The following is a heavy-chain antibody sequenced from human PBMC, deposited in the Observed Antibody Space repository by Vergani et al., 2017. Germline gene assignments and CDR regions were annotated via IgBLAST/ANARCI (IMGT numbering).Heavy chain of an antibody. V-gene: IGHV3-74*01. CDR3: ARLSYDTTPYLQGGYDC. Sequence: EVQLVESGGGLVQPGGSLRLSCAASGFTFSSYWMHWVRQAPGKGLVWVSAISARYPSTYYADSVKGRFTISRDNSKNMLCLQMNSLRAEDTAVYYCARLSYDTTPYLQGGYDCWGQGTLVSVSS. D-gene: IGHD3-22*01. CDR2: ISARYPST. CDR1: GFTFSSYW. J-gene: IGHJ4*02.